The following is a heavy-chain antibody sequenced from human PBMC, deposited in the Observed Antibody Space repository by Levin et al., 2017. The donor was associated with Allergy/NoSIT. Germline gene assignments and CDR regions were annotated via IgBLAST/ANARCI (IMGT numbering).Heavy chain of an antibody. CDR3: AKAGGTGYGRVIDWFDD. CDR2: IDWSSGSR. D-gene: IGHD3-16*02. J-gene: IGHJ4*02. V-gene: IGHV3-9*01. CDR1: GFIFDDYA. Sequence: SLKISCAASGFIFDDYAMHWVRQVPGKGLEWVSGIDWSSGSRGYVDSVKGRFTISRDNAKSFLYLQMNSLRAADTAFYYCAKAGGTGYGRVIDWFDDWGQGVLVTVSS.